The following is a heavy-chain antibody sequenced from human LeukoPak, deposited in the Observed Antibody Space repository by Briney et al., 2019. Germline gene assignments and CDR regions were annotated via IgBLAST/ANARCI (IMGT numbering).Heavy chain of an antibody. J-gene: IGHJ4*02. CDR1: GFTFRSYG. V-gene: IGHV3-30*18. CDR3: AKDGGLRYFDWLFDH. CDR2: ISYDGSNK. Sequence: GGSLRLSCAASGFTFRSYGLHWVRQGPGKGLEWVAVISYDGSNKEYADSVKGRFTISRDNSKNTLYLQMDSLRADDTAVYYCAKDGGLRYFDWLFDHWGQGTLVTVSS. D-gene: IGHD3-9*01.